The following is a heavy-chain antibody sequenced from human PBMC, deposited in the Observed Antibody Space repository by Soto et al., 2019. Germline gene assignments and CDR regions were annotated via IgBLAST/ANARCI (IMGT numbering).Heavy chain of an antibody. CDR3: ARGFSSWQLFDY. CDR2: IYYSGSS. J-gene: IGHJ4*02. CDR1: GGSISSGGYY. D-gene: IGHD6-13*01. Sequence: QVQLQESGPGLVKPSQILSLTCTVSGGSISSGGYYWSWIRQHPGKGLEWIGYIYYSGSSYYNPSLKSRVTISVDTSKNQFSLKLSSVTAADTAVYYCARGFSSWQLFDYWGQGTLVTVSS. V-gene: IGHV4-31*03.